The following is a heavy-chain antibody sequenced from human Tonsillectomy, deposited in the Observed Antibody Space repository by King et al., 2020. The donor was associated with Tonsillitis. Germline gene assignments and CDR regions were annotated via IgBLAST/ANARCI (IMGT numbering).Heavy chain of an antibody. CDR2: FYTGSCGT. J-gene: IGHJ4*02. D-gene: IGHD4-17*01. CDR3: AKDRRGTVTTGFDS. V-gene: IGHV3-23*03. CDR1: GFIYSSFA. Sequence: VQLVESGGDLVQPGGSLRLSCAASGFIYSSFAMHWVRQPPGKGLEWVSVFYTGSCGTYYADSVKGRFTISRDNSKNTLYLQMNNLRAEDTAIYYCAKDRRGTVTTGFDSWGQGTLVTVSS.